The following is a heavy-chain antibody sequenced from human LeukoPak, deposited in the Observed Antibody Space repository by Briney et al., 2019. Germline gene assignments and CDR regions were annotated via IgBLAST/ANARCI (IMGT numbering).Heavy chain of an antibody. CDR2: INTSGST. D-gene: IGHD4-11*01. J-gene: IGHJ3*02. CDR3: ARGAPHTTGDAFDI. CDR1: GGSISSYY. V-gene: IGHV4-4*07. Sequence: SETLSLTCTVSGGSISSYYWSWIRQPAGKGLEWIGRINTSGSTNYNPSLKSRVTMSVDTSKNQFSLKLSSVTAADTAVYYCARGAPHTTGDAFDIWGQGTMVTVSS.